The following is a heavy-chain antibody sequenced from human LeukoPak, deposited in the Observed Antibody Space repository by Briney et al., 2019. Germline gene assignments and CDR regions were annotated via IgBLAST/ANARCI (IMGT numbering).Heavy chain of an antibody. CDR3: ARDHSTALYDSSGYYWEGYFDY. V-gene: IGHV1-46*01. CDR1: GYTFTIYY. CDR2: INPSGGST. Sequence: GASVKVSFTASGYTFTIYYMHWVRQAPGQGLEWMGSINPSGGSTSYAQKFQGRVTMTRDTSTSTVYMELSSLRSEDTAVYYCARDHSTALYDSSGYYWEGYFDYWGQGTLVTVSS. D-gene: IGHD3-22*01. J-gene: IGHJ4*02.